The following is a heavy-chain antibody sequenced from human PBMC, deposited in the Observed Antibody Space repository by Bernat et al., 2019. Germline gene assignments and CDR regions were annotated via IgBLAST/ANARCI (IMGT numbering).Heavy chain of an antibody. Sequence: QVQLVESGGGLVKPGGSLRLSCAASGFTFSDYYMSWIRQAPGKGLEWVSYISSSSSYTNYADSVKGRLTISRDNAKNSLYLQMNSLRAEDTAVYYCARGPESDIVVVPAAMIGMDVWGQGTTVTVSS. V-gene: IGHV3-11*06. CDR1: GFTFSDYY. D-gene: IGHD2-2*01. CDR3: ARGPESDIVVVPAAMIGMDV. CDR2: ISSSSSYT. J-gene: IGHJ6*02.